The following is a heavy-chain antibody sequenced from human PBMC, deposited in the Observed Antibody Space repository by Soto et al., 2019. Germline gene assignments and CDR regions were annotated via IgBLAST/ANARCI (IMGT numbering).Heavy chain of an antibody. CDR2: IIPFFGTT. V-gene: IGHV1-69*06. J-gene: IGHJ6*02. CDR1: GGPFSSYA. CDR3: ARHPGSTSRLVSGMEV. D-gene: IGHD2-2*01. Sequence: QVQLVQSGAEVKKPGSSVKVSCKASGGPFSSYAISWVRQAPGQGLEWMGGIIPFFGTTNYAQKFQDRVTITADKSTNTAHMELRSLRYEDTAVYYCARHPGSTSRLVSGMEVWGQGTTVTVSS.